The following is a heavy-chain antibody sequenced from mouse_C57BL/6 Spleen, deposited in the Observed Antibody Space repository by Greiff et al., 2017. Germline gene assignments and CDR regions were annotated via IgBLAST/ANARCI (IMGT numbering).Heavy chain of an antibody. V-gene: IGHV3-6*01. J-gene: IGHJ2*01. CDR3: ARGGVYDSYYFDY. CDR1: GYSITSGYY. D-gene: IGHD2-3*01. CDR2: ISYDGSN. Sequence: ESGPGLVKPSQSLSLTCSVTGYSITSGYYWNWIRQFPGNKLEWMGYISYDGSNNYNPSLKNRISITRDTSKNQFFLKLNSVTTEDTATYYCARGGVYDSYYFDYWGQGTTLTVSS.